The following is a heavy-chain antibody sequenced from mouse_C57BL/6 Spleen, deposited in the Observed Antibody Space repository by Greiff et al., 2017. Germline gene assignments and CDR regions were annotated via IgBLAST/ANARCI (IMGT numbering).Heavy chain of an antibody. CDR3: ARENDLAWFAY. D-gene: IGHD2-12*01. J-gene: IGHJ3*01. V-gene: IGHV1-76*01. CDR2: IYPGSGNT. CDR1: GYTFTDYY. Sequence: VKLQESGAELVRPGASVKLSCKASGYTFTDYYINWVKQRPGQGLEWIARIYPGSGNTYYNEKFKGKATLTAEKSSSTAYMQLSSLTSEDSAVYFCARENDLAWFAYWGQGTLVTVSA.